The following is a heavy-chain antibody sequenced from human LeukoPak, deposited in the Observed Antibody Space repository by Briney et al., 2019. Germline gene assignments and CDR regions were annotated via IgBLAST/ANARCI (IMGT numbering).Heavy chain of an antibody. CDR2: IFYKGST. J-gene: IGHJ3*02. Sequence: SETLSLTCTVSGGSISSYYWGWVRLPPGKALEWIGNIFYKGSTYYTPSLKSRVTISLDTSRNQFSLKLNSVTAADTAVYYCAKSNGYGLMDIWGQGTMVTVSS. D-gene: IGHD3-22*01. CDR1: GGSISSYY. V-gene: IGHV4-59*12. CDR3: AKSNGYGLMDI.